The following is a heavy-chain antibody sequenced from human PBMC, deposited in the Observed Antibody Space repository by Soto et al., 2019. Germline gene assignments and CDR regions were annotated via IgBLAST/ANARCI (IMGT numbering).Heavy chain of an antibody. Sequence: EVQLVESGGGLVQPGGSLRLSCAASGFTFSGFSMNWVRQAPGKGLEWVSYSSSSSSSTHYADSVKGRSTISRDNAKNSLYLQMNSLRDEDTAVYYCAREGAYGAPSRWYFDLWGRGTLVTVSS. CDR2: SSSSSSST. CDR3: AREGAYGAPSRWYFDL. V-gene: IGHV3-48*02. D-gene: IGHD4-17*01. J-gene: IGHJ2*01. CDR1: GFTFSGFS.